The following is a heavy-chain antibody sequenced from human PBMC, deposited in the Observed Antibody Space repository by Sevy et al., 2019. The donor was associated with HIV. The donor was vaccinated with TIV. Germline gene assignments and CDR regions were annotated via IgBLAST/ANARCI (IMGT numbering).Heavy chain of an antibody. Sequence: SETLSLTCTVSGGSVSSGSYYWSWIRQPPGKGLEWIGYIYYSGSTNYNPSLKSRVTISVDTSKNQCSLKLSSVTAADTAVYYCAREGSGGYSYGFDYWGQGTLVTVSS. J-gene: IGHJ4*02. V-gene: IGHV4-61*01. CDR1: GGSVSSGSYY. CDR2: IYYSGST. D-gene: IGHD5-18*01. CDR3: AREGSGGYSYGFDY.